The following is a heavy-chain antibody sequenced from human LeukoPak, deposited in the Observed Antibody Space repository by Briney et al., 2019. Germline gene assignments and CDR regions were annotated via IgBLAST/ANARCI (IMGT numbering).Heavy chain of an antibody. D-gene: IGHD6-6*01. CDR2: ISYDGSNK. CDR3: AKDQGSIAARRLTYGMDV. J-gene: IGHJ6*02. CDR1: GFTFSSYG. Sequence: GRSLRLSCAASGFTFSSYGMHWVRQAPGKGLEWVAVISYDGSNKYYADSVKGRFTISRDNSKNTLYLQMNSLRAEDTAVYYCAKDQGSIAARRLTYGMDVWGQGTTVTVSS. V-gene: IGHV3-30*18.